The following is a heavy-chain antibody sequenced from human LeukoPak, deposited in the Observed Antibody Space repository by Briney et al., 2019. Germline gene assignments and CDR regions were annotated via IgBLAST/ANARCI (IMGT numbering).Heavy chain of an antibody. V-gene: IGHV4-39*01. D-gene: IGHD1-26*01. Sequence: PSETLSLTCTVSGGSISSSSYYWGWIRQPPGKGLEWIGSIYYSGSTYYYPSLKSRVTISVDTSKNPFSLKLSSVTAADTAVYYCASLGGIVGAAPDAFDIWGQGTMVTVSS. J-gene: IGHJ3*02. CDR2: IYYSGST. CDR1: GGSISSSSYY. CDR3: ASLGGIVGAAPDAFDI.